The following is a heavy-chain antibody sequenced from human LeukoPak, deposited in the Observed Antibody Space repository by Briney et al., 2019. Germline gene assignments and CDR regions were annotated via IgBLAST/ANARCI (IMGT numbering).Heavy chain of an antibody. CDR2: IKQDGSEK. Sequence: GGSLTLSCAASRLTFSSHWMSWDRQAPGKGREWVANIKQDGSEKYYVDSVKGRFTISRDNAKNSLYLQMNSLRAEDTAVYYCAREALILLWFGEAKPIDYWGQGTLVTVSS. J-gene: IGHJ4*02. D-gene: IGHD3-10*01. V-gene: IGHV3-7*01. CDR3: AREALILLWFGEAKPIDY. CDR1: RLTFSSHW.